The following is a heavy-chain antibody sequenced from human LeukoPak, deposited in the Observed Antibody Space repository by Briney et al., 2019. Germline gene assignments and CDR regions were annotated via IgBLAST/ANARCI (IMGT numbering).Heavy chain of an antibody. Sequence: ASVKVSCKASGYTFTPYYVHWVRQAPGQGLEWMGIINPSGGTSYAQKFQDRGTMTRDTSTSSVYMELSSLRSEDTAVYYCARDFDYWGQGTLVTVSS. CDR3: ARDFDY. CDR1: GYTFTPYY. CDR2: INPSGGT. J-gene: IGHJ4*02. V-gene: IGHV1-46*01.